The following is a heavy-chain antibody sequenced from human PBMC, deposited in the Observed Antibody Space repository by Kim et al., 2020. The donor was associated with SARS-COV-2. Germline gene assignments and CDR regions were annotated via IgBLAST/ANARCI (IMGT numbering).Heavy chain of an antibody. CDR2: INHSGST. J-gene: IGHJ6*03. D-gene: IGHD6-19*01. Sequence: SETLSLTCAVYGGSFSGYYWSWIRQPPGKGLEWIGEINHSGSTNYNPSLKSRVTISVDTSKNQFSLKLSSVTAADTAVYYCARGTRQWLVRGPYYYYMDVWGKGTRVPVSS. CDR3: ARGTRQWLVRGPYYYYMDV. V-gene: IGHV4-34*01. CDR1: GGSFSGYY.